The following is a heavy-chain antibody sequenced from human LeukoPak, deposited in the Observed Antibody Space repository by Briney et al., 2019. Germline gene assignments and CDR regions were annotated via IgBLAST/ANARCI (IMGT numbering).Heavy chain of an antibody. CDR2: ISAYKGNT. Sequence: ASVKVSCMASGYTFTIYGISWVRPAPGQGVAWMGWISAYKGNTNYAQKLQGRVTMTTDTSTSTAYMELRSLRSDDTAVYYCARARNYYGSGSYYKSPSYFDYWGQGTLVTVSS. D-gene: IGHD3-10*01. CDR3: ARARNYYGSGSYYKSPSYFDY. CDR1: GYTFTIYG. V-gene: IGHV1-18*01. J-gene: IGHJ4*02.